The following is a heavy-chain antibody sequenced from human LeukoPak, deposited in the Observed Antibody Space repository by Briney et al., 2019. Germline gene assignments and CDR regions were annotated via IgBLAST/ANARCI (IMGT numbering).Heavy chain of an antibody. D-gene: IGHD6-13*01. J-gene: IGHJ4*02. V-gene: IGHV3-53*01. CDR1: GFAVSSNH. Sequence: GGSLRLSCAASGFAVSSNHMNWVRQAPGKGLEWVSVIFNGGSTYYADSVKGRFTISRDNSENTLYLQMNSLRAEDTAVYYCARNLITTAGTLIIDYWGQGTLVTVSS. CDR3: ARNLITTAGTLIIDY. CDR2: IFNGGST.